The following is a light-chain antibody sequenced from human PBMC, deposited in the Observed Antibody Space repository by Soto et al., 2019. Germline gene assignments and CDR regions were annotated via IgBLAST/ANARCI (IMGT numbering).Light chain of an antibody. Sequence: IELTQSPATLSLSPGETATLSCRASQSVSSNYLAWYQQKPGQAPRLLIYDASTRATGIPARFSGSGSGTEFTLTLSSMQSEDFAFYYCQQYTSLTFCGGTKVDIK. V-gene: IGKV3-15*01. CDR1: QSVSSN. J-gene: IGKJ4*01. CDR3: QQYTSLT. CDR2: DAS.